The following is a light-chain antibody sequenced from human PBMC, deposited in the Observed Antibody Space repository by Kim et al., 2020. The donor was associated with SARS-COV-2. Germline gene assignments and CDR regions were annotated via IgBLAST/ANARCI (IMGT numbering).Light chain of an antibody. J-gene: IGLJ2*01. CDR1: SLRDYY. CDR2: GKD. V-gene: IGLV3-19*01. CDR3: NCRDNPGNYLL. Sequence: SSELTQDPAVSVALGQTATITCRGDSLRDYYATWYQQRPGQPPTLIMYGKDNRPSGSSARFSGSGAGSTATLTITGAQAEDEAGYYCNCRDNPGNYLLFG.